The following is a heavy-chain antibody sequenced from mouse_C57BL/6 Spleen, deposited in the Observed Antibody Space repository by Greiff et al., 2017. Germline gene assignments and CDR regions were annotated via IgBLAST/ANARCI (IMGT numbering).Heavy chain of an antibody. CDR1: GFSLTSYG. CDR3: AKIDDANAMDY. V-gene: IGHV2-5*01. J-gene: IGHJ4*01. Sequence: QVQLKQSGPGLVQPSQSLSITCTVSGFSLTSYGVHWVRQSPGKGLEWLGVLWRGGSTDYNAAFMSGLGITKENSKSQFFFQMNSMQADDTAKYYCAKIDDANAMDYWGQGTSVTVSS. CDR2: LWRGGST. D-gene: IGHD2-12*01.